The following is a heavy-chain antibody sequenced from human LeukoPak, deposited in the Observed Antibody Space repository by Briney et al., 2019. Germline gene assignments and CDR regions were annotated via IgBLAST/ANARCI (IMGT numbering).Heavy chain of an antibody. J-gene: IGHJ4*02. CDR2: ISSSSSTI. CDR1: RFTFSSYN. D-gene: IGHD4-23*01. Sequence: GGSLRLSCTASRFTFSSYNMNWVRQAPGKGLEWVSYISSSSSTIYYADSVKGRFTISRVNAKNSLYLQMNSLRDEDTAVYYCARERLDSVVTSNWGQGTLVTVSS. CDR3: ARERLDSVVTSN. V-gene: IGHV3-48*02.